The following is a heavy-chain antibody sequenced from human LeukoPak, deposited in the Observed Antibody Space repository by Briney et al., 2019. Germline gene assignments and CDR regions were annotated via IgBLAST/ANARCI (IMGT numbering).Heavy chain of an antibody. J-gene: IGHJ3*01. D-gene: IGHD4-17*01. CDR2: INPNSATT. V-gene: IGHV1-8*03. Sequence: ASAKVSCKTSGYTFTDYDVHWVRQAPGQGLEWVGWINPNSATTNYAQRLQGRVTFTRDTSLSVAYMELSSLTSEDAAVYFCARGDFGETNTAFDVWGQGTLVAVSS. CDR1: GYTFTDYD. CDR3: ARGDFGETNTAFDV.